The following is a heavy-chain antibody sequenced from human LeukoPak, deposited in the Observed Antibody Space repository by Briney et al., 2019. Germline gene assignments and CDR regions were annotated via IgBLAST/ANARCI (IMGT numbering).Heavy chain of an antibody. V-gene: IGHV4-59*01. CDR2: IYYSGST. Sequence: PSETLSLTCSVSGGSISSYYWSWIRQPPGKGLEWIGYIYYSGSTNYNPSLKSRVTISVDTSKNQFSLKLSSVTAADTAVYYCARGEPYCSSTSCYIYYYYYYGMDVWGQGTTVTVSS. CDR3: ARGEPYCSSTSCYIYYYYYYGMDV. CDR1: GGSISSYY. J-gene: IGHJ6*02. D-gene: IGHD2-2*02.